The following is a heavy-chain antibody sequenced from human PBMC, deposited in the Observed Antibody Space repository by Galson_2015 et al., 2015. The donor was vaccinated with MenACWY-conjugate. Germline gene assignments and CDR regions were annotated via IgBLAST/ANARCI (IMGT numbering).Heavy chain of an antibody. CDR1: GGSISSHY. J-gene: IGHJ4*02. Sequence: ETLSLTCTVSGGSISSHYWRWFRQPPGKGLEWIAYISDTGSLKDNPSLKSRVTMSANKSNNQYSLRLISVTAADTAVYYCARIPTCGSSFGYFDYWGQGILVAVSS. V-gene: IGHV4-59*08. CDR2: ISDTGSL. CDR3: ARIPTCGSSFGYFDY. D-gene: IGHD5-18*01.